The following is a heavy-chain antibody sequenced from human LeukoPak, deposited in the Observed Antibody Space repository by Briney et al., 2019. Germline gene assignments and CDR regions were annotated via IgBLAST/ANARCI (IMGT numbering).Heavy chain of an antibody. Sequence: SETLSLTCTVSGGSISTYYWSWIRRPPGKGLEWVGSIHYSGRSNSNPSLTGRLTISVDTSKNQFSLKLSSVTASDTAVYYCARDQTTVTTAAWYFDLWGRGTLVTVSS. D-gene: IGHD4-17*01. CDR2: IHYSGRS. CDR3: ARDQTTVTTAAWYFDL. CDR1: GGSISTYY. J-gene: IGHJ2*01. V-gene: IGHV4-59*01.